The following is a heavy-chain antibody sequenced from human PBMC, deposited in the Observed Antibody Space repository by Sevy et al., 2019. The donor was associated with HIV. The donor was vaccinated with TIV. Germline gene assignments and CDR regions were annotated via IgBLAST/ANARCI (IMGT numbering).Heavy chain of an antibody. CDR2: ISSDGNSI. CDR3: VRDQGTHYYYAMDV. D-gene: IGHD3-10*01. CDR1: GLSFSSNW. Sequence: GGSLRLSCAASGLSFSSNWMHWVRQVPGKGLLWVARISSDGNSITYAHSVEGRFTISRDNANDMLYLQMNSLKADDTALYYCVRDQGTHYYYAMDVWGQGTMVTVSS. V-gene: IGHV3-74*03. J-gene: IGHJ6*02.